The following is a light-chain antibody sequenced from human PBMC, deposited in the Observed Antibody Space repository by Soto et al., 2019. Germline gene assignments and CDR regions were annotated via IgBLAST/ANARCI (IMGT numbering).Light chain of an antibody. V-gene: IGKV1-5*01. Sequence: DIQMTQSPSTLSASVGDRVTITCRASQNIKNWLAWYQQKPGKAPTLLIYDASTLERGVPSRFSGTGSGTEFTLSIDSLQPDDFATYYCQQYHTSSITFGQGTRLEIK. CDR2: DAS. CDR3: QQYHTSSIT. J-gene: IGKJ5*01. CDR1: QNIKNW.